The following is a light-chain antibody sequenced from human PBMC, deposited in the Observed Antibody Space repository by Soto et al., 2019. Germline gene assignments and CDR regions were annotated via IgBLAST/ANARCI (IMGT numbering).Light chain of an antibody. CDR2: GAS. CDR1: QSVSSSY. V-gene: IGKV3-20*01. J-gene: IGKJ5*01. CDR3: QQYGSSPWT. Sequence: EIVMTQSPAILSVSPGERATLSCRASQSVSSSYLAWYQQKPGQAPRLLIYGASSRATGIPDRFSGSGSGTDFTLTISRLEPEDFAVYYCQQYGSSPWTFGQGTRLEIK.